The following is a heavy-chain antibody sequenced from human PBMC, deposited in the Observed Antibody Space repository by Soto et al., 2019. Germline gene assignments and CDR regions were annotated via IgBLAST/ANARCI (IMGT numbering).Heavy chain of an antibody. CDR3: ARDQEIYSYDSSVYSLGMDV. Sequence: EVQLVESGGGLVKPGGSLRLSCAASGFTFSSYSMNWVRQAPGKGLEWVSSISSSSSYIYYADSVKGRFTISRDNAKNSLYLQMNSLKAENRVVFYWARDQEIYSYDSSVYSLGMDVWGKGTPVTVPS. CDR2: ISSSSSYI. D-gene: IGHD3-22*01. CDR1: GFTFSSYS. V-gene: IGHV3-21*01. J-gene: IGHJ6*04.